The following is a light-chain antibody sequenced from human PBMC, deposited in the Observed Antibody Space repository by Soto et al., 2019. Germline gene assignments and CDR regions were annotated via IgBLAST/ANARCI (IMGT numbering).Light chain of an antibody. V-gene: IGLV1-44*01. CDR2: SNN. Sequence: HSVLAQPPSASGTPGQRVTISCSGGSSNIGSNTVNWYQQLPGTAPKLVIYSNNQRPSGVPDRFSGSKSGTSASLAISGLQSEDEADYYYVAWDDSLNGYVVFGGGTKVTVL. CDR1: SSNIGSNT. CDR3: VAWDDSLNGYVV. J-gene: IGLJ2*01.